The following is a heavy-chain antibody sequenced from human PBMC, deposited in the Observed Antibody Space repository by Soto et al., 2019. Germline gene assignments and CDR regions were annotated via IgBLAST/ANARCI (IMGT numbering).Heavy chain of an antibody. J-gene: IGHJ5*02. V-gene: IGHV4-34*01. D-gene: IGHD3-3*01. Sequence: SETLSLTCAVYGGSFSGYYWSWIRQPPGKGLEWIGEINHSGSTNYNPSLKSRVTISVDTSKNQFSLKLSSVTAADTAVYYCARKRITIFGVVHPFDPWGQGTLVTVSS. CDR1: GGSFSGYY. CDR3: ARKRITIFGVVHPFDP. CDR2: INHSGST.